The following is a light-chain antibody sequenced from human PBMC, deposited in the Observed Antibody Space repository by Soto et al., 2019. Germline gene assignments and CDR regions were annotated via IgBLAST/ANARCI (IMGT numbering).Light chain of an antibody. J-gene: IGKJ3*01. V-gene: IGKV3-20*01. Sequence: DIVLTQSPGTLSLSPGERATLSCRASQTISDNYLAWYQQKPGQSPRLLISGASIRAPGIPDRFSGSGSETDFTLTISRLEPEDCAFYYCLQYGSSPEISFGPGTNVDIK. CDR1: QTISDNY. CDR3: LQYGSSPEIS. CDR2: GAS.